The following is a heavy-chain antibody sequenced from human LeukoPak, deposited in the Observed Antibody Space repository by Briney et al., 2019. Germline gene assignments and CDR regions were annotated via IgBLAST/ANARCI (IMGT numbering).Heavy chain of an antibody. Sequence: PGGSLRLSCAASGFTFSSYGMHWVRQAPGKGLEWVAVISYDGSNKYYADSVKGRFTISRDNSKNTLYLQMNSLRAEDTAVYYCAKGLYYDILTGYSNWGQGTLVTVSS. CDR1: GFTFSSYG. D-gene: IGHD3-9*01. J-gene: IGHJ4*02. CDR2: ISYDGSNK. V-gene: IGHV3-30*18. CDR3: AKGLYYDILTGYSN.